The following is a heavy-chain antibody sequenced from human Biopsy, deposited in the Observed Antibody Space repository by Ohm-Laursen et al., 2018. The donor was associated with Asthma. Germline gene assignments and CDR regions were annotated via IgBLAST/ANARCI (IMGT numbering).Heavy chain of an antibody. D-gene: IGHD5-12*01. CDR3: ARGTIVAGIDY. V-gene: IGHV4-61*01. Sequence: GTLSLTCSVSGGSVSSDKYYWSWIRQPPGKGLEWIAYIFYSGATDYNPALKSRVAQSIDTSKSQFSLRLNSLSAADTAVYYCARGTIVAGIDYWGRGTLVTVSS. J-gene: IGHJ4*02. CDR1: GGSVSSDKYY. CDR2: IFYSGAT.